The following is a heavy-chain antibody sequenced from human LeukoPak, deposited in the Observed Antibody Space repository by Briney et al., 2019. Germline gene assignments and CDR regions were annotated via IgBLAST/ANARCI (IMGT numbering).Heavy chain of an antibody. Sequence: SETLSLTCTVSGGSISSYYWSWIRQPPGKGLEWIGYIYYRGSTNYNPSLKSRVTISVDTSRNQFSLKLSSVTAADTAVYYCACSIAAAGFPFDYWGQGTLVTVSS. CDR1: GGSISSYY. D-gene: IGHD6-13*01. CDR3: ACSIAAAGFPFDY. V-gene: IGHV4-59*01. J-gene: IGHJ4*02. CDR2: IYYRGST.